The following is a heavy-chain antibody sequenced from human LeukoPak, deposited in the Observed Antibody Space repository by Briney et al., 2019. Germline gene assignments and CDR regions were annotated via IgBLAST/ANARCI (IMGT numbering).Heavy chain of an antibody. CDR1: GGSISGYY. Sequence: SETLSLTCTVSGGSISGYYWSWIRQPPGKGLEWIGYIYSTGSTNYNPSFKSRVTISVDTSKSQFSLNLSSVTAADTAVYYCTRRTTVTTLDYWGQGALVTVSS. J-gene: IGHJ4*02. CDR3: TRRTTVTTLDY. CDR2: IYSTGST. D-gene: IGHD4-17*01. V-gene: IGHV4-59*01.